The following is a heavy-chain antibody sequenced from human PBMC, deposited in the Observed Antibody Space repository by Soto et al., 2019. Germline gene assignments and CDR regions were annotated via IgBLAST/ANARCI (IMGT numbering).Heavy chain of an antibody. V-gene: IGHV3-30*04. D-gene: IGHD1-26*01. CDR3: ARDRSRWGPPEGGSSDAFDI. CDR1: GFTFSSYA. CDR2: ISYDGSNK. Sequence: PGGSLRLSCAASGFTFSSYAMHWVRQAPGKGLEWVAVISYDGSNKYYADSVKGRFTISRDNSKNTLYLQMNSLRAEDTAVYYCARDRSRWGPPEGGSSDAFDIWGQGTMVTVSS. J-gene: IGHJ3*02.